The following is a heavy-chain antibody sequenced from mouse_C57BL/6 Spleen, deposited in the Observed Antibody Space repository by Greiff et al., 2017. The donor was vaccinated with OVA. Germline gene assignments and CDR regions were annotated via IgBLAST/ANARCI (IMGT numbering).Heavy chain of an antibody. CDR2: IHPNSGNT. D-gene: IGHD2-2*01. V-gene: IGHV1-64*01. Sequence: QVQLQQPGAELVKPGASVKLSCKASGYTFTSYWMHWVKQRPGQGLEWIGMIHPNSGNTNYNEKFKSKATLTVDKSSSTAYMQLSSLTSEDSAVYDCARDGAQYGNDVYFDYWGQGTTLTVSS. J-gene: IGHJ2*01. CDR1: GYTFTSYW. CDR3: ARDGAQYGNDVYFDY.